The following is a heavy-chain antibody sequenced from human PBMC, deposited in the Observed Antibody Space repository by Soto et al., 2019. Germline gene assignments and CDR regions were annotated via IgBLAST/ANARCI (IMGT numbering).Heavy chain of an antibody. V-gene: IGHV4-39*01. Sequence: QLQLRESGPGLVKPSETLSLTCTVSGGSIGYSNYYWGWIRQPPGKALEWIGTIYYSGSTYYNPSLKSRVTMSVDTSKNQFSLQLTSVAAADTAVYYCAKLVVPTSSWFDPWGQGTLVTVSS. J-gene: IGHJ5*02. CDR3: AKLVVPTSSWFDP. CDR2: IYYSGST. D-gene: IGHD2-21*01. CDR1: GGSIGYSNYY.